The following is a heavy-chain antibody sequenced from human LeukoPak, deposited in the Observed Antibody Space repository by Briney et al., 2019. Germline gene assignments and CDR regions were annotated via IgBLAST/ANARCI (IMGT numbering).Heavy chain of an antibody. J-gene: IGHJ4*02. CDR3: ARDRDYDSANFDY. D-gene: IGHD3-22*01. CDR2: IWYDGGHK. Sequence: GRSLRLSYAASGFTFSSFGMHWVRQAPGEGLEWVAVIWYDGGHKYYADSVKGRFSISRGNSKNTLYLQMNSLRAEDTAVYYCARDRDYDSANFDYWGQGTLVTVSS. V-gene: IGHV3-33*01. CDR1: GFTFSSFG.